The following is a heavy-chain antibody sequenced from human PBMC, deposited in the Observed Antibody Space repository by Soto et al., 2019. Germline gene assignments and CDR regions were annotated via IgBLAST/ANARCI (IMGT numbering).Heavy chain of an antibody. J-gene: IGHJ3*02. V-gene: IGHV3-74*01. Sequence: PGGCLGLGCAACRVSVWLYGMHLVRQTPGKGLVWVSRINGDGSDTSYGDSVKGRFTTSRDNAKNTLYLHMNSLGAEDTAVYYCASDFGEVGATDVYDIRGQAPMVTV. CDR3: ASDFGEVGATDVYDI. CDR2: INGDGSDT. D-gene: IGHD1-26*01. CDR1: RVSVWLYG.